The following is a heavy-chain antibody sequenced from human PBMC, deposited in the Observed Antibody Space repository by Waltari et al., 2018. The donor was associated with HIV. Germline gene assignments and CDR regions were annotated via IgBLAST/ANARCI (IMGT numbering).Heavy chain of an antibody. J-gene: IGHJ2*01. CDR2: ESTNSGNT. D-gene: IGHD7-27*01. Sequence: QVQLVQSGAEVKKPGASVKVSCKASGYTFTSFDISWVRQATGHGLEWMGWESTNSGNTGYAQKCQGRITMTRDNPTGTAYMELSSLRSEDTAVYYCARGQNWGASYWYFDLWGRGTLVTVSS. CDR3: ARGQNWGASYWYFDL. V-gene: IGHV1-8*01. CDR1: GYTFTSFD.